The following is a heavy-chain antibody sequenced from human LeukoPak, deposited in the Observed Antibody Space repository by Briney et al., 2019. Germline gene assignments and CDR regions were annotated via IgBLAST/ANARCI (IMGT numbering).Heavy chain of an antibody. V-gene: IGHV3-15*01. D-gene: IGHD6-13*01. CDR1: GFTFSNAW. CDR2: IKSKTDGGTT. Sequence: GGSLRLSRAASGFTFSNAWMSWVRQAPGKGLEWVGRIKSKTDGGTTDYAAPVKGRFTISRDDSKNTLYLQMNSLKTEDTAVYYCTTGPGIAIELDYWGQGTLVTVSS. CDR3: TTGPGIAIELDY. J-gene: IGHJ4*02.